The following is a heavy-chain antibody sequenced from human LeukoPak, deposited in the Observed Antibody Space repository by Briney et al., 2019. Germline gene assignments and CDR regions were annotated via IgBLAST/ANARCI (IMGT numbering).Heavy chain of an antibody. CDR1: GFTFSDYY. CDR2: ISSSGSTI. CDR3: AREYVWGSSRYLDY. V-gene: IGHV3-11*04. D-gene: IGHD3-16*02. J-gene: IGHJ4*02. Sequence: GGSLRLSCAASGFTFSDYYMSWIRQAPGKGLEWVSYISSSGSTIYYADSVKGRFTISRDNAKNSLHLQLNSLRAEDTAVYYCAREYVWGSSRYLDYWGQGTLVTVSS.